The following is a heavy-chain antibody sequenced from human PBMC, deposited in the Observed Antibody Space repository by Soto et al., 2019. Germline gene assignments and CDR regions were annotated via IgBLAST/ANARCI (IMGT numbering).Heavy chain of an antibody. CDR2: IYYSGST. V-gene: IGHV4-39*01. D-gene: IGHD4-4*01. J-gene: IGHJ4*02. Sequence: PSETLSLTCTVSGGSISSSSYYWGWIRQPPGKGLEWIGSIYYSGSTYYNPSLKSRVTISVDTSKNQFSLKLSSVTAADTAVYYCARGVVPTVTTSARYYFDYWGQGTLVTVSS. CDR3: ARGVVPTVTTSARYYFDY. CDR1: GGSISSSSYY.